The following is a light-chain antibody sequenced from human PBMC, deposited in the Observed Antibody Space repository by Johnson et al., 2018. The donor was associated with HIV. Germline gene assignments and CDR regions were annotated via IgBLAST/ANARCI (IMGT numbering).Light chain of an antibody. CDR2: DNN. Sequence: QSILTQPPSVSAAPGQKVTISCSGSSSNIGNNYVSWYQQVPGTAPKLLIYDNNKRPSGIPDRFSGSKSATSATLAITGLQTGDEADYYCGAWDSSLSASYVLGTGTKVTCL. CDR1: SSNIGNNY. CDR3: GAWDSSLSASYV. J-gene: IGLJ1*01. V-gene: IGLV1-51*01.